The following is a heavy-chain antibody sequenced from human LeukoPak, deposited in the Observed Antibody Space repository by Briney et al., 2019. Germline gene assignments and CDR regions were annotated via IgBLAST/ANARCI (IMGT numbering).Heavy chain of an antibody. CDR3: SGGYHGFRSDMDV. D-gene: IGHD5-12*01. Sequence: GGSLRLSCICSGFTFGDYAMSWVRLAPGKGLEWVSSIRSKAYGGTIEYAASVRGRFTISRDDSKSIAYLQMNSLKTEDTAVYYCSGGYHGFRSDMDVWGKGATVTVSS. CDR1: GFTFGDYA. CDR2: IRSKAYGGTI. J-gene: IGHJ6*03. V-gene: IGHV3-49*04.